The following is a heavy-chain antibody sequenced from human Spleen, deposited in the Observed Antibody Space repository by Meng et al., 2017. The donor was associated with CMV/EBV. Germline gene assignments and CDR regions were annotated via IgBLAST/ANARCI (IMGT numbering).Heavy chain of an antibody. Sequence: GSLRLSCTVSGGSISSTSYYWGWIRQPPGKGLEWIAIIYYSGSTHYNPSLKSRVTISVDTSKNQFSLKLSSVTAADTAVYYCARARRGYCSSTSCYGYYYGMDVWGQGTTVTVSS. CDR3: ARARRGYCSSTSCYGYYYGMDV. D-gene: IGHD2-2*01. V-gene: IGHV4-39*07. CDR1: GGSISSTSYY. CDR2: IYYSGST. J-gene: IGHJ6*02.